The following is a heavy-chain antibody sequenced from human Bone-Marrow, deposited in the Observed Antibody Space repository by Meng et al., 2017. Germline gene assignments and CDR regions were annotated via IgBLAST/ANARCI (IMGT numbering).Heavy chain of an antibody. CDR3: ARDSGGGSYYFDY. CDR1: GFIFSSYG. D-gene: IGHD1-26*01. Sequence: VLWGWSGGGVVQPGGSLSLPCAGSGFIFSSYGMHWVRQAPGKGLEWVAVIWYDGSNKYYADSVKGRFTISRDNSKNTLYLQMNSLRAEDTAVYYCARDSGGGSYYFDYWGQGTLVTVSS. CDR2: IWYDGSNK. V-gene: IGHV3-33*01. J-gene: IGHJ4*02.